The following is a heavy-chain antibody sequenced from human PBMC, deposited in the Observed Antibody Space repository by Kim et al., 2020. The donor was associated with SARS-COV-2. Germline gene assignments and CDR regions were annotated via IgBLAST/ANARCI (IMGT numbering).Heavy chain of an antibody. CDR2: IYHDGST. CDR3: ARGRGRIDYGYYYGMDV. V-gene: IGHV4-34*01. CDR1: GGSISAYY. Sequence: SETLSLTCAVYGGSISAYYWTWIRQTPGKGLEWIGEIYHDGSTQYNPSLKSRVIISVDTSKKQFSLNLTSVTAADSAVYFCARGRGRIDYGYYYGMDVWGQGPKVTASS. D-gene: IGHD3-16*01. J-gene: IGHJ6*02.